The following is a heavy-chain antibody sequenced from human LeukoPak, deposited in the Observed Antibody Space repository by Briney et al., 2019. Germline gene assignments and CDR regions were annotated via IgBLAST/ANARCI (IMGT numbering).Heavy chain of an antibody. Sequence: ASVKVSCKASGYTFTGYYIHWVRQAPGQELEWMGLIKPNSGDTKYAQKFHGRVTMTRDTSITTAYMELSSLRSDDTALYYCVRDRPHNWFDPWGQGTLVTVSS. CDR3: VRDRPHNWFDP. CDR1: GYTFTGYY. J-gene: IGHJ5*02. CDR2: IKPNSGDT. V-gene: IGHV1-2*02.